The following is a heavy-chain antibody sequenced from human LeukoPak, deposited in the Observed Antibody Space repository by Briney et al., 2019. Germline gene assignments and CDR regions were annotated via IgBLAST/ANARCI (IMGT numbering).Heavy chain of an antibody. CDR2: ISSSSSYI. Sequence: GGSLRLSCAASGFTFRSYSMNWVRQAPGKGLEWVSSISSSSSYIYYADSVKGRFTISRDNAKNSLYLQMNSLRAEDMAVYYCARAGEDVVLGPAPVGGSPYNWFDPWGQGTLVTVSS. J-gene: IGHJ5*02. CDR1: GFTFRSYS. D-gene: IGHD2-2*01. CDR3: ARAGEDVVLGPAPVGGSPYNWFDP. V-gene: IGHV3-21*01.